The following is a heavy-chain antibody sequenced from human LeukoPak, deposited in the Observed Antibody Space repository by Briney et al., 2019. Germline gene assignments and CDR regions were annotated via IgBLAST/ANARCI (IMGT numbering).Heavy chain of an antibody. V-gene: IGHV1-24*01. CDR3: AAETDILTGYQDY. Sequence: ASVKVSCKVSGYTLTELSMHWVRQAPGKGLEWMGGFDPEDGETIYAQKFQGRVTMTEDASTDTAYMEVRSLRSEDTAVYYCAAETDILTGYQDYWGQGTLVTVSS. CDR1: GYTLTELS. CDR2: FDPEDGET. J-gene: IGHJ4*02. D-gene: IGHD3-9*01.